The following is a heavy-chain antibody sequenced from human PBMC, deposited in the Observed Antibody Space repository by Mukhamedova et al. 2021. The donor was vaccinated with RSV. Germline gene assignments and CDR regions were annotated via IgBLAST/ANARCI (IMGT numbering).Heavy chain of an antibody. CDR3: ARHKGLGYCSSTSCYSRDYYG. J-gene: IGHJ6*01. V-gene: IGHV5-51*01. Sequence: IGWVRQMPGKGLEWMGIIYPGDSDTRYSPSFQGQVTISADKSISTAYLQWSSLKASDTAMYYCARHKGLGYCSSTSCYSRDYYG. D-gene: IGHD2-2*02. CDR2: IYPGDSDT.